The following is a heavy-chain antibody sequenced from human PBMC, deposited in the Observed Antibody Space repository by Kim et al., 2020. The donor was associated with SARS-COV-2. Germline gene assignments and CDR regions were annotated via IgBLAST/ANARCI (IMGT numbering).Heavy chain of an antibody. D-gene: IGHD4-17*01. V-gene: IGHV1-69*04. Sequence: SVKVSCKASGGTFSSYAISWVRQAPGQGLEWMGRIIPILGIANYAQKFQGRVTITADKSTSTAYMELSSLRSEDTAVYYCARSPPYGDYVFYYVVWGQG. CDR1: GGTFSSYA. CDR3: ARSPPYGDYVFYYVV. CDR2: IIPILGIA. J-gene: IGHJ4*02.